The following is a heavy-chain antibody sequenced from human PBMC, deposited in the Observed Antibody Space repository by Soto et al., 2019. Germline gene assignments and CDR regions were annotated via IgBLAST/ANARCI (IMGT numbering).Heavy chain of an antibody. J-gene: IGHJ4*02. Sequence: EVQLVESGGGLVQPGGSLRLSCVASGFTFSGNWMAWVRQAPGKGLEEVTNINQDGGRVSYVDSVKGRFTISRDNAKNSVYLHMTSLRAGDTAMYYCARDHRGVFDYWGQGTLVTVSS. D-gene: IGHD3-10*01. CDR1: GFTFSGNW. V-gene: IGHV3-7*01. CDR2: INQDGGRV. CDR3: ARDHRGVFDY.